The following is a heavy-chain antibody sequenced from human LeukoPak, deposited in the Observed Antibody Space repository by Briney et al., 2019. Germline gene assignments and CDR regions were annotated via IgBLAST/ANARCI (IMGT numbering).Heavy chain of an antibody. CDR3: AKDSSTWGNLAGHFDS. Sequence: SSETLSLICTVSGGSIVSHYWNWIRQPAGRGLEWIGRFYASGTTNTSPSLKSRVTMSVDTSKNQFSLKLSSVTAADTAVYYCAKDSSTWGNLAGHFDSWGQGTLVTVSS. J-gene: IGHJ4*02. CDR2: FYASGTT. CDR1: GGSIVSHY. V-gene: IGHV4-4*07. D-gene: IGHD6-13*01.